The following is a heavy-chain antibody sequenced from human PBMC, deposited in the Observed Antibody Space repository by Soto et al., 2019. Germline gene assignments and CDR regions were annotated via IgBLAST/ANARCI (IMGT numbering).Heavy chain of an antibody. V-gene: IGHV3-7*05. CDR2: IKEDGSET. CDR1: GFTFSSYW. CDR3: AIFTRRVAGDY. D-gene: IGHD6-19*01. Sequence: EVQLVESGGDLVQPGGSLRLSCAASGFTFSSYWMRWVRQAPGKGLEWVANIKEDGSETYYVDSVKGRFTISRDTARYSLHLPMNSLRADESAVYYCAIFTRRVAGDYWGQGTLVTVSS. J-gene: IGHJ4*02.